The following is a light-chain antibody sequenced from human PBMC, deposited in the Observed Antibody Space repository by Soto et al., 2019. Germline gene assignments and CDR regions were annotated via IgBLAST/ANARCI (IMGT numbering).Light chain of an antibody. CDR1: QSVSSY. CDR2: DAS. V-gene: IGKV3-11*01. J-gene: IGKJ1*01. Sequence: EIVLKQSPATLSLSPGERATLSCRASQSVSSYLAWYQQKPGQAPRLLIYDASNRATGIPARFSGSGSGTDFTLTISSLEPEDVAVYYCQQRSNWPPWTFGQGTKVDI. CDR3: QQRSNWPPWT.